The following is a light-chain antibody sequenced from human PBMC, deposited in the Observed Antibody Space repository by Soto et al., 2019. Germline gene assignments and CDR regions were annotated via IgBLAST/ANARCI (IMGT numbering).Light chain of an antibody. CDR1: SSNIGSNT. J-gene: IGLJ2*01. Sequence: QSVLTQPPSVSGTPGQRVTISCSGSSSNIGSNTVNWYQQLPGTAPKLLIYSNDQRPSGVSDRFSGSKSGTSASLAISGLQSEDEADYHCAAWDDSLTGFVVFGGGTQLTVL. V-gene: IGLV1-44*01. CDR3: AAWDDSLTGFVV. CDR2: SND.